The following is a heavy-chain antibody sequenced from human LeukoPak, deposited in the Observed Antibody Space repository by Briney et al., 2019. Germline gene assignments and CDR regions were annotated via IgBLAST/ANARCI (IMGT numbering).Heavy chain of an antibody. Sequence: GGSLRLSCAASGFTVVSNYMTWVRQAPGKGLEWVSVIYSGGSTYYGDSVKGRFTISRDNSKNTLYLQMNSLRAEDTAVYYCARDRGYCSGSSCYSGVDYWGQGTLVTVSS. V-gene: IGHV3-53*01. CDR1: GFTVVSNY. CDR3: ARDRGYCSGSSCYSGVDY. D-gene: IGHD2-15*01. CDR2: IYSGGST. J-gene: IGHJ4*02.